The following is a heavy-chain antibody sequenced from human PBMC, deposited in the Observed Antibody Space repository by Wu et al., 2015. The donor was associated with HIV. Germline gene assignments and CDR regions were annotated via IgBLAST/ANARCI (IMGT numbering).Heavy chain of an antibody. V-gene: IGHV1-2*02. J-gene: IGHJ4*02. CDR2: INPNSGGT. D-gene: IGHD3-22*01. Sequence: VQLVQSGAEVKKPGASVKVSCKASGYTFTGYYIHWVRQAPGQGLEWMAWINPNSGGTNYAQKFQGRVTMTRDTSISTAYMELSRLRSDDTAVYYCAREYYYDSSGYFGVDYWGQGTLVTVSS. CDR3: AREYYYDSSGYFGVDY. CDR1: GYTFTGYY.